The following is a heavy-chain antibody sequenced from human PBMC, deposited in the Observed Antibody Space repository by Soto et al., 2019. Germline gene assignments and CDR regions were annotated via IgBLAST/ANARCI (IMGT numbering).Heavy chain of an antibody. D-gene: IGHD3-10*01. Sequence: KASETLSLTCAVYGGSFSGYYWSWIRQPPGKGLEWIGEINHSGSTNYNPSLKSRVTISVDTSKNQFSLKLSSVTAADTAVYYCARGWEYHGSGSSSWFDPWGQGTLVTVSS. CDR3: ARGWEYHGSGSSSWFDP. V-gene: IGHV4-34*01. CDR1: GGSFSGYY. J-gene: IGHJ5*02. CDR2: INHSGST.